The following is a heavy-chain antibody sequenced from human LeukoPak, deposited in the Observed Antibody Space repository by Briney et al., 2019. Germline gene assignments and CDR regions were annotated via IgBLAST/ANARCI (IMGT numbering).Heavy chain of an antibody. J-gene: IGHJ4*02. CDR3: ARELGGDFDALDY. CDR2: IYHSGNT. V-gene: IGHV4-4*02. CDR1: GASISSSNW. Sequence: SGTLSLTCAVSGASISSSNWWTWFRQPPGKGLEWIGEIYHSGNTNSNPSLKSRVTISVDKSKNHFSLELSSVTAADTAVYYCARELGGDFDALDYWGQGTLVTVSS. D-gene: IGHD4-17*01.